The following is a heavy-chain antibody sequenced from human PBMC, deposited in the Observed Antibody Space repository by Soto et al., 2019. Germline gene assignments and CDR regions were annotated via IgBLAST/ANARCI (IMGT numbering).Heavy chain of an antibody. V-gene: IGHV4-59*01. CDR3: ARWGDWFDP. CDR1: GGSISSYY. D-gene: IGHD3-16*01. CDR2: IYYSGST. Sequence: SETLSLTCTVSGGSISSYYWRWIRQPPGKGLEWIGYIYYSGSTNYNPSLKSRVTISVDTSKNQFSLKLSSVTAADTAVYYCARWGDWFDPWGQGTLVTVSS. J-gene: IGHJ5*02.